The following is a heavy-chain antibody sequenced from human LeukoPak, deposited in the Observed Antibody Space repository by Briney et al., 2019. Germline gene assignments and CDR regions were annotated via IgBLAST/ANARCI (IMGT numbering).Heavy chain of an antibody. V-gene: IGHV1-2*02. D-gene: IGHD3-10*01. CDR3: ARGLSRTITMVRGVMGY. CDR1: GYTFTGYY. CDR2: INPNSGGT. J-gene: IGHJ4*02. Sequence: GASVKVSCKASGYTFTGYYMHWVRQAPGRGLEWMGWINPNSGGTNYAQKFQGRVTMTRDTSISTAYMELSRLRSDDTAVYYCARGLSRTITMVRGVMGYWGQGTLVTVSS.